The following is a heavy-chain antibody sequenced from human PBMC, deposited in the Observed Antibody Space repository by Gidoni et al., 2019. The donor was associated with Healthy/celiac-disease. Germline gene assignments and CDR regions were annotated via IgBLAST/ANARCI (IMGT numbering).Heavy chain of an antibody. Sequence: QVQLVQSGAEVKKPGASVKVSCKASGYTFTRYYMHWVRQAPGQGLEWMGIINPSGGSTSYAQKFQGRVTMTRDTSTSTVYMELSSLRSEDTAVYYCARGRIATVTTLLVGGFDPWGQGTLVTVSS. V-gene: IGHV1-46*03. CDR1: GYTFTRYY. CDR3: ARGRIATVTTLLVGGFDP. J-gene: IGHJ5*02. CDR2: INPSGGST. D-gene: IGHD4-17*01.